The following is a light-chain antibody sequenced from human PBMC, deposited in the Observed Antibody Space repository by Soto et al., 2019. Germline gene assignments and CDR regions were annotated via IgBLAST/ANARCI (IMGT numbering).Light chain of an antibody. V-gene: IGKV1-33*01. J-gene: IGKJ3*01. Sequence: DIQMTQSPSSLSASVGDRVTITCQASQDISNYLNWYQQKPGKAPKLLIYDASNLETGVKSRFSGSGSGTDFTFPISSLQPEDIATYYCQQYDNLLRFAFGPGTKVDIK. CDR1: QDISNY. CDR2: DAS. CDR3: QQYDNLLRFA.